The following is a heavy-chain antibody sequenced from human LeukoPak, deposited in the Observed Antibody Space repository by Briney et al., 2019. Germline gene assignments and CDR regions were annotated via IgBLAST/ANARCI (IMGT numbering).Heavy chain of an antibody. D-gene: IGHD2-2*02. Sequence: SETLSLTCAVYGGSFSGYYWSWIRQPPGKGLEWIGEINHSGSTNYNPSLKSRVTISVDTSKNQFSLKLSSVTAADTAVYYCARLRQLLYYYYGKDVWGQGTTVTVSS. CDR1: GGSFSGYY. CDR2: INHSGST. J-gene: IGHJ6*02. V-gene: IGHV4-34*01. CDR3: ARLRQLLYYYYGKDV.